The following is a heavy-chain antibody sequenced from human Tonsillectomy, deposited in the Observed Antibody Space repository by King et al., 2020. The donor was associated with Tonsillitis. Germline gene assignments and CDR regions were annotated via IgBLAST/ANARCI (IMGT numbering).Heavy chain of an antibody. CDR1: GFSLRTSGVG. CDR2: IYWDDDK. CDR3: ALVNKAVTGTLDFDY. V-gene: IGHV2-5*02. Sequence: TLKESGPTLVKPTQTLMLTCTFSGFSLRTSGVGVGWIRQPTGKALEWLALIYWDDDKRYSPSLLSRLTITKDTSKNQVVLTMTNMDPADTATYYCALVNKAVTGTLDFDYWGQGTLVTVSS. J-gene: IGHJ4*02. D-gene: IGHD6-13*01.